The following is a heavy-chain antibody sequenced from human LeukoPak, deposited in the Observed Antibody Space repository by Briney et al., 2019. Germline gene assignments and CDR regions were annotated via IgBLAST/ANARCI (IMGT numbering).Heavy chain of an antibody. Sequence: PGESLRLSYSASGLNFNSYAVHWVRQAPGKGLEGVAVISYDGSNKYYADSVKGRFTISRDNSKNTLYLQMNSLRAEDTAVYCCARDSGIAVRLFDYWGQGTLVTVSS. D-gene: IGHD6-19*01. V-gene: IGHV3-30*04. J-gene: IGHJ4*02. CDR1: GLNFNSYA. CDR2: ISYDGSNK. CDR3: ARDSGIAVRLFDY.